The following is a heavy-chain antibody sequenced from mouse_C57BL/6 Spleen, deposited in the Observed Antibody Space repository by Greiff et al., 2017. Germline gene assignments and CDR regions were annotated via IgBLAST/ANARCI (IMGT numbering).Heavy chain of an antibody. J-gene: IGHJ4*01. V-gene: IGHV1-76*01. CDR2: IYPGSGNT. Sequence: QVQLQQSGAELVRPGASVTLSCKASGYTFTDYYINWVKQRPGQGLEWIARIYPGSGNTYYNEKFKGEATLTAEKSSSTAYMQLSSLTSEDSAVYFCAREEEGYYGLYYAMDYWGQGTSVTVSS. D-gene: IGHD2-1*01. CDR3: AREEEGYYGLYYAMDY. CDR1: GYTFTDYY.